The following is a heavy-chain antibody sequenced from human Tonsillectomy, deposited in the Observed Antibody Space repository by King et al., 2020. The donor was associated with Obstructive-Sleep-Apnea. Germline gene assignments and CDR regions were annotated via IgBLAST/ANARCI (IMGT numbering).Heavy chain of an antibody. J-gene: IGHJ4*02. V-gene: IGHV3-30*04. CDR2: ISYDGSDK. CDR1: GFSSSSFA. Sequence: VQLVESGGGVVQPGRSLRLSCAASGFSSSSFAMFWVRQAPGKGLEWVAVISYDGSDKYYADSVKGRFTISRDNSKNTLYLQMNSLRAEDTAVYYCARELVDRGSGWDKIPPPDYWGQGTLVTVSS. CDR3: ARELVDRGSGWDKIPPPDY. D-gene: IGHD6-19*01.